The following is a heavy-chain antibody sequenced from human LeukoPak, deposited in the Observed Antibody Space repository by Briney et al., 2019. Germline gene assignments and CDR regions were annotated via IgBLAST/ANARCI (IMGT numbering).Heavy chain of an antibody. CDR1: GYTLTELS. CDR2: FDPEDGET. CDR3: ATLSDYDSSGYYAY. V-gene: IGHV1-24*01. D-gene: IGHD3-22*01. J-gene: IGHJ4*02. Sequence: GASVKVSCKVSGYTLTELSMHWVRQAPGKGLEWMGGFDPEDGETIYAQKFQGRVTLTEDTSTDTAYMELSSLRSEDTAVYYCATLSDYDSSGYYAYWGQGTLVTVSS.